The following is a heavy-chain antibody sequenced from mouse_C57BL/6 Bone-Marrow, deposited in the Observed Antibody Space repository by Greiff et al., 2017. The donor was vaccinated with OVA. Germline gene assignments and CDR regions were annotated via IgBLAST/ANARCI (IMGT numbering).Heavy chain of an antibody. V-gene: IGHV1-72*01. D-gene: IGHD2-4*01. J-gene: IGHJ4*01. Sequence: QVHVKQPGAELVKPGASVKLSCKASGYTFTSYWMHWVKQRPGRGLEWIGRIDPNSGGTKYNEKFKSKATLTVDKPSSTAYMQLSSLTSEDSAVYYCASEGLRQYYAMDYWGQGTSVTVSS. CDR2: IDPNSGGT. CDR3: ASEGLRQYYAMDY. CDR1: GYTFTSYW.